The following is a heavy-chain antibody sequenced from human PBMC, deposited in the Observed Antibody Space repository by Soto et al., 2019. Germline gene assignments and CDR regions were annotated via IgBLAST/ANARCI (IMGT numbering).Heavy chain of an antibody. D-gene: IGHD3-9*01. Sequence: EVQLVESGGGLVQPGGSLKLSCAASGFTFSGSAMHWVRQASGKGLEWVGRIRSKANSYATAYAASVKGRFTISRDDSKNTAYLQMNSLKTEDTAVCYCTRRGYDILTGDLFDYWGQGTLVTVSS. CDR2: IRSKANSYAT. J-gene: IGHJ4*02. CDR1: GFTFSGSA. CDR3: TRRGYDILTGDLFDY. V-gene: IGHV3-73*01.